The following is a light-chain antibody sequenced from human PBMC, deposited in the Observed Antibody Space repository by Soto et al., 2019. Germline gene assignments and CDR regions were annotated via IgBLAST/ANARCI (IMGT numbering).Light chain of an antibody. CDR3: QQYGSSPTWK. CDR1: QSVSSSY. CDR2: GAS. Sequence: TQSPSTLSASVGDRVTITCRASQSVSSSYLAWYQQKPGQAPRLLIYGASSRATGIPDRFSGSGSGTDFTLTISRLEPEDFAVYYCQQYGSSPTWKFGQVTMV. J-gene: IGKJ1*01. V-gene: IGKV3-20*01.